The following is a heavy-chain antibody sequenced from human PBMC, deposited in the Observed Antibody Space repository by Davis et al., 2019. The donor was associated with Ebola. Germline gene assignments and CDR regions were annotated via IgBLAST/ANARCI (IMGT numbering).Heavy chain of an antibody. V-gene: IGHV3-53*01. CDR1: GFSVSNNY. Sequence: GESLKISCAVSGFSVSNNYMNWVRQAPGKGLEWVSVIYSADSTYYADSVNGRFTISRDNAKNSLYLQMNSLRAEDTAVYYCAREAIVGGTDDAFDIWGQGTMVTVSS. CDR3: AREAIVGGTDDAFDI. J-gene: IGHJ3*02. CDR2: IYSADST. D-gene: IGHD1-26*01.